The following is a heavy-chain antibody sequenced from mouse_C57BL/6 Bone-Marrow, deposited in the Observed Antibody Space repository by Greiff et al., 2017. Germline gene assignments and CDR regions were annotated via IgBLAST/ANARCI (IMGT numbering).Heavy chain of an antibody. Sequence: VQLVESGAELVRPGASVKLSCKASGYTFTDYYINWVKQRPGQGLEWIARIYPGSGNTNYNEKFKGKATLTAEKSSSTAYMQLSSLTSADSAVYFCAGDDGYYDYWGQGTTLTVSS. CDR2: IYPGSGNT. CDR1: GYTFTDYY. J-gene: IGHJ2*01. V-gene: IGHV1-76*01. CDR3: AGDDGYYDY. D-gene: IGHD2-3*01.